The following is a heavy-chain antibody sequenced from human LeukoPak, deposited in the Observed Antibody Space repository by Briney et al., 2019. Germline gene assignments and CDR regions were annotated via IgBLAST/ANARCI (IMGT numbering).Heavy chain of an antibody. Sequence: GGSLRLSCAASGITFSSYEMNWVRQAPGKGLEWVSCISSSGSTMYYADSVKGRFTISRDNAKNSLYLQMNSLRVEDTAVYYCARGFRDTATFLDYWGQGTLVTVSS. CDR3: ARGFRDTATFLDY. D-gene: IGHD5-18*01. V-gene: IGHV3-48*03. J-gene: IGHJ4*02. CDR2: ISSSGSTM. CDR1: GITFSSYE.